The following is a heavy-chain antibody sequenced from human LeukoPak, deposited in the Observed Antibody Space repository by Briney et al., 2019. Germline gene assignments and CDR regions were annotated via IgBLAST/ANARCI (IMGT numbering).Heavy chain of an antibody. J-gene: IGHJ6*02. CDR3: AKSSSPGFGLYYYGMDV. D-gene: IGHD3/OR15-3a*01. CDR2: IKEDGSSQ. V-gene: IGHV3-7*03. CDR1: GFTFSHSW. Sequence: GGSLRLSCVASGFTFSHSWMTWVRQAPGKGLEWVGHIKEDGSSQNYADSVKGRFTISRDNAKSSLHLQMNGLRAEDTAMYYCAKSSSPGFGLYYYGMDVWGQGTTVTVSS.